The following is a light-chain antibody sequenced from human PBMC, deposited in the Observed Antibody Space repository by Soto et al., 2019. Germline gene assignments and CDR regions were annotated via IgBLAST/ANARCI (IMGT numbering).Light chain of an antibody. V-gene: IGKV3-15*01. Sequence: EIVMTQSPATLSVSAGERATLSSRASQSVGRNLAWYQQKPGQAPRLLIYGASTRATDIPARFSGSGSGSEFALTLSSLQSDDSAVFCCQQFKTWSSATFGGGTRVEIK. J-gene: IGKJ4*01. CDR2: GAS. CDR1: QSVGRN. CDR3: QQFKTWSSAT.